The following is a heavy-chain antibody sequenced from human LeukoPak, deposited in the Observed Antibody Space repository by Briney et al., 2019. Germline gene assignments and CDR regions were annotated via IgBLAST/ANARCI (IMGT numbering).Heavy chain of an antibody. Sequence: GGPLRLSCAASGFPFDAFAMHWVRQGPGKGLEWVAGISWNSERIGYEDSVKGRFTISRDNAENYLYLQMDSLRGEDTAFYYCAKDASVGDSRGWYPSYFDSWGQGVLVTVSS. V-gene: IGHV3-9*01. J-gene: IGHJ4*02. CDR3: AKDASVGDSRGWYPSYFDS. D-gene: IGHD6-19*01. CDR1: GFPFDAFA. CDR2: ISWNSERI.